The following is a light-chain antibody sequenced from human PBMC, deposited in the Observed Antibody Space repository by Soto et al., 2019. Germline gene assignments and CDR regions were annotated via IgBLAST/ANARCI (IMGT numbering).Light chain of an antibody. CDR1: QNVNNF. J-gene: IGKJ4*01. CDR3: QQYGGSPLT. Sequence: EVVLTQSPATLSLSPGERATFSCRASQNVNNFLAWYQQKPGQAPRLLIYGASSRATGIPDRFSGSGSGTDFTLTISRLEPEDFAVYYCQQYGGSPLTFGGGTKVDIK. V-gene: IGKV3-20*01. CDR2: GAS.